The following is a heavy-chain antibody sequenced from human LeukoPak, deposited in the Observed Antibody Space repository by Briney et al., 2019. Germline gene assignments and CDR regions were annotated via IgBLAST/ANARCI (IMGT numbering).Heavy chain of an antibody. CDR2: IYSGGST. CDR3: ARDPGNYGYFQH. J-gene: IGHJ1*01. D-gene: IGHD4-11*01. V-gene: IGHV3-66*02. CDR1: GFTVSSDY. Sequence: PGGSLRLSCAASGFTVSSDYMSWVRRAPGKGLEWVSVIYSGGSTYYADSVKGRFTISRDNSKNTLYLQMNSLRAEDTAVYYCARDPGNYGYFQHWGQGTLVTVSS.